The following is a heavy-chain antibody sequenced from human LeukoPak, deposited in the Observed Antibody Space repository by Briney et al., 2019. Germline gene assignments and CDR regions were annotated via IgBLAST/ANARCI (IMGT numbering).Heavy chain of an antibody. CDR2: IKSQSDGGKT. J-gene: IGHJ4*02. V-gene: IGHV3-15*01. CDR1: SNSY. CDR3: ATHYYGSGSP. D-gene: IGHD3-10*01. Sequence: SNSYWGWIRQPPGKGLEWVGHIKSQSDGGKTDYAVPVKGRFTISRDDSENKVYLQMNSLKTEDTAVYFCATHYYGSGSPWGQGTLVTVSS.